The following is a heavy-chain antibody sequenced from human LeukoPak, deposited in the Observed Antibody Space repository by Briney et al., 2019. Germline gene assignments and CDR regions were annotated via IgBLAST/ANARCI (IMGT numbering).Heavy chain of an antibody. V-gene: IGHV4-59*01. CDR3: ARDSGPTAPFDY. Sequence: SETLSLTSTVSGGSISSYYWSWIRQPPGKGLEWIGYIYYSGSTNYNPSLKSRVTISVDTSKNQFSLKLSSVTAADTAVYYCARDSGPTAPFDYWGQGTLVTVSS. CDR2: IYYSGST. CDR1: GGSISSYY. J-gene: IGHJ4*02. D-gene: IGHD3-10*01.